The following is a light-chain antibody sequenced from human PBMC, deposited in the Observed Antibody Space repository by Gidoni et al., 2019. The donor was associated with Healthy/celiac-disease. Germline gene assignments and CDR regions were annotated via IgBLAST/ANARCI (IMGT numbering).Light chain of an antibody. CDR2: DSS. CDR3: QQYDKLPRT. J-gene: IGKJ5*01. CDR1: QDISNY. Sequence: DIQMTQSPSSLSASVGDRVTITCQASQDISNYLNWYQQKPGKAPKLLIYDSSNLETGVPSRFSGSGSGTDFTFTISSLHPEDIATYYCQQYDKLPRTFGQGTRLEIK. V-gene: IGKV1-33*01.